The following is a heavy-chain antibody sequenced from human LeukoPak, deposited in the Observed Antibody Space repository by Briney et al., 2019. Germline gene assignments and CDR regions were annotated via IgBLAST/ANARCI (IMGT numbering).Heavy chain of an antibody. CDR1: GYTFTGYH. V-gene: IGHV1-2*02. Sequence: GASVKVSCKASGYTFTGYHMHWVRQAPGQGLEWMGWINPNSGGTNYAQKFQGRVTMTRDTSISTAYMELSRLRSDDTAVYYCARDLRGEFLEWLSSSYWFDPWGQGTLVTVSS. D-gene: IGHD3-3*01. CDR3: ARDLRGEFLEWLSSSYWFDP. J-gene: IGHJ5*02. CDR2: INPNSGGT.